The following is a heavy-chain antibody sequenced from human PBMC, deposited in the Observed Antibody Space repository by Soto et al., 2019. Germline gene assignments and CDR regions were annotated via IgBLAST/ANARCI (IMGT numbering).Heavy chain of an antibody. Sequence: QVQLVESGGGVVQPGRSLRLSCAVSGFTFSRYGMHWVRQAPGKGLEWVAVIWHDGSNKYYADSVKGRFTISRDNSENMLYLQMNSLRAEDTAGYYCARESYGMDAWGQGTTVTVSS. CDR1: GFTFSRYG. CDR2: IWHDGSNK. V-gene: IGHV3-33*01. J-gene: IGHJ6*02. CDR3: ARESYGMDA.